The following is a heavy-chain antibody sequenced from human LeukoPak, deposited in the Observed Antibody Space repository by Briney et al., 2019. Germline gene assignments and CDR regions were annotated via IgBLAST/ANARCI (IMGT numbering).Heavy chain of an antibody. D-gene: IGHD3-10*01. CDR2: IWYDGTNK. J-gene: IGHJ3*02. CDR3: ARDQSKYYSLLDI. CDR1: GFTFSSYA. Sequence: GGSLRLSCAASGFTFSSYAMSWVRQAPGKGLEWVAVIWYDGTNKYNGDSVKGRFTISRDISKNTLYLQMNNLRAEDTAVYYCARDQSKYYSLLDIWGQGTMVTVSS. V-gene: IGHV3-33*08.